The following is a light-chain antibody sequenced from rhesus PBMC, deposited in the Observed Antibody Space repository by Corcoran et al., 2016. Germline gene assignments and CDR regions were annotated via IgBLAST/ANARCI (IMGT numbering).Light chain of an antibody. J-gene: IGKJ1*01. V-gene: IGKV1-22*01. CDR1: QGIISW. CDR2: KTS. Sequence: DIQMTQSPSSLSASVGDTVPITCRASQGIISWLALYQQQQGKTPKLLIYKTSNLQTGVPSMFSGSGSGTEFTITIRHQQPEDVVTYDCQQYSSRPSTLGQGTKVEIK. CDR3: QQYSSRPST.